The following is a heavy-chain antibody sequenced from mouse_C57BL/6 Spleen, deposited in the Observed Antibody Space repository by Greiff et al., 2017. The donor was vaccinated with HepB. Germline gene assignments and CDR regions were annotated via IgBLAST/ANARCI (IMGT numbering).Heavy chain of an antibody. D-gene: IGHD2-1*01. Sequence: EVKLQESGPGLVKPSQSLSLTCSVTGYSITSGYYWNWIRQFPGNKLEWMGYISYDGSNNYNPSLKNRISITRDTSKNQFFLKLNSVTTEDTATYYCARDRGLYYGPDYWGQGTTLTVSS. CDR1: GYSITSGYY. CDR2: ISYDGSN. CDR3: ARDRGLYYGPDY. J-gene: IGHJ2*01. V-gene: IGHV3-6*01.